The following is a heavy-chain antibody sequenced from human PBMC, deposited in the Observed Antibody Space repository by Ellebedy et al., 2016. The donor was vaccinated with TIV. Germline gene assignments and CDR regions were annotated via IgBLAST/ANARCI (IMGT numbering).Heavy chain of an antibody. CDR2: IKQDGSAK. CDR1: GFTFSSYW. J-gene: IGHJ6*03. V-gene: IGHV3-7*01. CDR3: ARRYMDV. Sequence: GGSLRLSXAASGFTFSSYWMQWVRQAPGKGLEWVANIKQDGSAKYYVDSVKGRFTMSRNNAKNSVYLQMNNLRAEDTAVYYCARRYMDVWGRGTTVTVSS.